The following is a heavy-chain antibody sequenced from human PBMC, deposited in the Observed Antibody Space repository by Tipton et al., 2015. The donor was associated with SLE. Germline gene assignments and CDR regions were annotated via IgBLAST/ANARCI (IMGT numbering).Heavy chain of an antibody. D-gene: IGHD5-12*01. J-gene: IGHJ4*02. Sequence: TLSLTCTVSGGSISSYYWSWIRQPPGKGLEWIGYIYYSGSTNYNPSLKSRVTISVDTSKNQFSLKLSSVTAADTAVYYCARVCGGYSGYDYPRYFDYWGQGTLVTVSS. CDR1: GGSISSYY. CDR3: ARVCGGYSGYDYPRYFDY. V-gene: IGHV4-59*12. CDR2: IYYSGST.